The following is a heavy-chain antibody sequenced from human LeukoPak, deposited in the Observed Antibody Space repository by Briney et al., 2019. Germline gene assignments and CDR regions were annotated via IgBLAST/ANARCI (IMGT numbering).Heavy chain of an antibody. CDR2: IRQDGSEK. D-gene: IGHD1-14*01. Sequence: GGSLRLSCTASGFTFSNSWMSWVRQAPGKGLEWVANIRQDGSEKYYVDSVKGRFTISRDNAKNSLFLQMNSLRAEDTAVYYCARNRYWGQGTLVTVSS. CDR1: GFTFSNSW. J-gene: IGHJ4*02. V-gene: IGHV3-7*01. CDR3: ARNRY.